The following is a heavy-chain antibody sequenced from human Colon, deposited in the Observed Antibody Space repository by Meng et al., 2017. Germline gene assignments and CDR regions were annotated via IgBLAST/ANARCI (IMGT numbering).Heavy chain of an antibody. CDR2: ISYDGSNK. V-gene: IGHV3-30*16. CDR1: GFTNSSYT. J-gene: IGHJ4*02. Sequence: GGRGVHPAMSLNTATAASGFTNSSYTMPWVRKAPGKGLEWVAVISYDGSNKYYADSVKGRFTISRDNSKNTLYLQMNSLRDEDTAVYYCATKAVAGIDDFDYWGQGTLVTVSS. D-gene: IGHD6-19*01. CDR3: ATKAVAGIDDFDY.